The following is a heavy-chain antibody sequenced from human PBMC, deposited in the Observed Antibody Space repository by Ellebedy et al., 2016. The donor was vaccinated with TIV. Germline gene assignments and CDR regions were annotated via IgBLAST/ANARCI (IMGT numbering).Heavy chain of an antibody. CDR1: GFTVDAYA. J-gene: IGHJ4*02. D-gene: IGHD3-16*01. CDR3: AKDKRIITFGGVIDY. V-gene: IGHV3-9*01. CDR2: ISWNSGSI. Sequence: PGGSLRLSCAASGFTVDAYAMHWVRQAPGKGLEWVSGISWNSGSIGYADSVTGRFTISRDNAKNSLYLQMNSLRAEDTALYYCAKDKRIITFGGVIDYWGQGTLVTVSS.